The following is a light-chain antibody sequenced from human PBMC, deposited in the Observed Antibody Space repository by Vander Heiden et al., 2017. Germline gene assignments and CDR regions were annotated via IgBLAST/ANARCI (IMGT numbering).Light chain of an antibody. CDR3: QQYGSSAWT. CDR2: GAS. CDR1: QSVSSSY. V-gene: IGKV3-20*01. Sequence: DIVLTQSPGTLSLSPGERATLSCRASQSVSSSYLAWYQQKPGQAPRLLIYGASSRATGIPDRFSGSGSGTDFTLTSSRLEPEDFAVYYCQQYGSSAWTFGQGTKVEIK. J-gene: IGKJ1*01.